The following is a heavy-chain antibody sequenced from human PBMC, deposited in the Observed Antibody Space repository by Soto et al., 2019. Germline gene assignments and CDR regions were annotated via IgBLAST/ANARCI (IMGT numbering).Heavy chain of an antibody. J-gene: IGHJ5*02. V-gene: IGHV4-39*01. Sequence: PSXTLSLTCTVSGGSISSSSYYWCWIRQPPGKGLEWIGSIYYSGSTYYNPSLKSRVTISVDTSKNQFSLKLSSVTAADTAVYYCARREQLVQINWFDPWGQGTLVTVSS. CDR1: GGSISSSSYY. D-gene: IGHD6-6*01. CDR2: IYYSGST. CDR3: ARREQLVQINWFDP.